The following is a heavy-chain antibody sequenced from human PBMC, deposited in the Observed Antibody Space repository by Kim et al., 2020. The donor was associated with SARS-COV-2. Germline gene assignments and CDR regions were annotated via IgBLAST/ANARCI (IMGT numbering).Heavy chain of an antibody. CDR3: LSGDYDILTGYYPYYYYYGMDV. CDR2: ISSSSYI. V-gene: IGHV3-21*01. D-gene: IGHD3-9*01. J-gene: IGHJ6*02. Sequence: GGSLRLSCAASGFTFSSYSMNWVRQAPGKGLEWVSSISSSSYIYYADSVKGRFTISRDNAKNSLYLQMNSLRAEDTAVYYCLSGDYDILTGYYPYYYYYGMDVWGQGTTVTVSS. CDR1: GFTFSSYS.